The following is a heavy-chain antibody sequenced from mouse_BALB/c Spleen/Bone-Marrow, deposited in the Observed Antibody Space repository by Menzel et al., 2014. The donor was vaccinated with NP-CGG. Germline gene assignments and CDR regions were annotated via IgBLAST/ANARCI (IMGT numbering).Heavy chain of an antibody. J-gene: IGHJ3*01. D-gene: IGHD2-4*01. CDR1: GYSFTSYY. CDR3: ARRVITTGPGFAY. V-gene: IGHV1-28*01. Sequence: VQLKDSGPELMKPGASVKISCKAPGYSFTSYYIHWVKQNHGKSLEWIGYIDPFNGVTIYNQKFKGKATLTADKSSSTAYMHLSSLTSEDSTVYYCARRVITTGPGFAYWGQGTLVTVSA. CDR2: IDPFNGVT.